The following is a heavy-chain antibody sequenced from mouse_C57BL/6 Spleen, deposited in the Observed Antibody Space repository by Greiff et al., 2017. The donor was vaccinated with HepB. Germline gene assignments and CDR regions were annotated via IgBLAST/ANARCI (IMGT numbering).Heavy chain of an antibody. J-gene: IGHJ2*01. V-gene: IGHV5-17*01. D-gene: IGHD1-1*01. CDR2: ISSGSSTI. Sequence: EVQRVESGGGLVKPGGSLKLSCAASGFTFSDYGMHWVRQAPEKGLEWVAYISSGSSTIYYADTVKGRFTISRDNAKNTLFLQMTSLRSEDTAMYYCARTPSTDYFDYWGQGTTLTVSS. CDR1: GFTFSDYG. CDR3: ARTPSTDYFDY.